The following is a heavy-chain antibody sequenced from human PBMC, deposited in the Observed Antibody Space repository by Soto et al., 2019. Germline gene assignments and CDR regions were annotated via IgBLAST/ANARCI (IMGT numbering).Heavy chain of an antibody. CDR3: ARELSTMIRAYN. Sequence: QVQLVESGGGLVKPGGSLRLSCAASGFTFSDYYMSWIRQAPGKGLEWVSHISSSGSTIYYADSVRGRFTISKDNAKNSVYLQMDSLRAEDTAIYHCARELSTMIRAYNWGQGTLVTVSS. J-gene: IGHJ4*02. CDR2: ISSSGSTI. V-gene: IGHV3-11*04. D-gene: IGHD3-10*01. CDR1: GFTFSDYY.